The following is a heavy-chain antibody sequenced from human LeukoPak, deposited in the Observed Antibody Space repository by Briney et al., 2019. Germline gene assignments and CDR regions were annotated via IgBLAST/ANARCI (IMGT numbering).Heavy chain of an antibody. CDR3: ASGSKDDYYYGMDV. CDR2: IYSGGST. D-gene: IGHD5-24*01. V-gene: IGHV3-53*01. Sequence: GGSLRLSCAASGFTVSSNYMTWVRQAPGKGLEWVSVIYSGGSTDYADSVKGRFTISRDKSKNTVYVQMSSLRTEDTAVYYCASGSKDDYYYGMDVWGQGTTVTASS. J-gene: IGHJ6*02. CDR1: GFTVSSNY.